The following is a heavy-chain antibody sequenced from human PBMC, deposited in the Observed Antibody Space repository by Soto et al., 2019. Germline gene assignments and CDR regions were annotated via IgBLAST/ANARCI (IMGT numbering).Heavy chain of an antibody. CDR2: IFWNDYK. V-gene: IGHV2-5*01. CDR3: AHRQLAVAAVSYYFGY. D-gene: IGHD6-19*01. CDR1: GFSLSTSGVG. J-gene: IGHJ4*02. Sequence: QITLKESGPTLVKPTQTLTLTCTFSGFSLSTSGVGVGWIRQPPGKALEWLARIFWNDYKRYSPSLKSRLAITKDTSKNQVVLTMTNMDPVDTATYYCAHRQLAVAAVSYYFGYWGQGALVTVSS.